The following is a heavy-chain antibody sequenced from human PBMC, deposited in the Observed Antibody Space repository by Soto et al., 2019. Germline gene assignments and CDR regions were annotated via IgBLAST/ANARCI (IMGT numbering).Heavy chain of an antibody. CDR3: ARAPFRGPLPGDFDR. Sequence: PSETLSLTCTVSGGSIRTYYWSWIRQPPGKGLEWIGYISYCGSTIFNPSLDSRVIISVVTSKNYFSLKLSSVTAADTAVYYCARAPFRGPLPGDFDRWGQGTLVTVSS. CDR2: ISYCGST. V-gene: IGHV4-59*01. J-gene: IGHJ5*02. D-gene: IGHD3-16*01. CDR1: GGSIRTYY.